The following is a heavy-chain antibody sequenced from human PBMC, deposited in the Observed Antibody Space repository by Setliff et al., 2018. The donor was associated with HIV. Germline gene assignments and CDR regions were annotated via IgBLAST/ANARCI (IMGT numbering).Heavy chain of an antibody. CDR2: INHSGST. D-gene: IGHD6-6*01. V-gene: IGHV4-34*01. J-gene: IGHJ6*03. CDR3: ARGIAARRKGGYYYYMDV. Sequence: SETLSLTCAVYGGSFSGYYWSWIRQPPGKGLEWIGEINHSGSTNYKPSLKSRVTISVDTSKNQFSLKLSSVTAADTAVYYCARGIAARRKGGYYYYMDVWGKGTTVTVSS. CDR1: GGSFSGYY.